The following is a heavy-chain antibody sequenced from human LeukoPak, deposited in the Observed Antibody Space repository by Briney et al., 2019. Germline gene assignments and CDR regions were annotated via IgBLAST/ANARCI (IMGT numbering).Heavy chain of an antibody. Sequence: GGSLRLSCAASGFRFTDYSMSWVRQAPGKGPEWVAGLGRSGEYKYYADSVKGRFTISRDNSKDTVSLQMNSLRAEDSAIYFCVKGRPCETCMPMDAWGQGTTVTVSS. CDR1: GFRFTDYS. CDR3: VKGRPCETCMPMDA. V-gene: IGHV3-23*01. CDR2: LGRSGEYK. D-gene: IGHD2-2*01. J-gene: IGHJ6*02.